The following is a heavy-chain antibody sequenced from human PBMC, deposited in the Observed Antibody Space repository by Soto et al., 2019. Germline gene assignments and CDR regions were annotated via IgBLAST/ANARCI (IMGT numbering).Heavy chain of an antibody. CDR1: GGTFSSYA. D-gene: IGHD6-13*01. V-gene: IGHV1-69*06. Sequence: QVQLVQSGAEVKKPGSSVKVSCKASGGTFSSYAISWVRQAPGQGLEWMGGIIPIFGTANYAQKFQGRVTITADKSTSTAYMGLSSLRSEDTAVYYCAGLSIAAAGKSPHFYYCGMDVWGQGTTVTVSS. J-gene: IGHJ6*02. CDR2: IIPIFGTA. CDR3: AGLSIAAAGKSPHFYYCGMDV.